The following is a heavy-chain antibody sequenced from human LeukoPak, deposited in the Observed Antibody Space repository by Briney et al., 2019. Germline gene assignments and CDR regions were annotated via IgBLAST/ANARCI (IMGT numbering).Heavy chain of an antibody. Sequence: GGSLRLSCAASGFSFTNYSMNWVRQAPGKGLEWVSSISSSSSYIYYADSVKGRFTISRDNTKNSLYLQMNSLRAEDTAVYYCAKDWERWLQLEGRAFDIWGQGTMVTVSS. CDR2: ISSSSSYI. CDR1: GFSFTNYS. D-gene: IGHD5-24*01. J-gene: IGHJ3*02. V-gene: IGHV3-21*01. CDR3: AKDWERWLQLEGRAFDI.